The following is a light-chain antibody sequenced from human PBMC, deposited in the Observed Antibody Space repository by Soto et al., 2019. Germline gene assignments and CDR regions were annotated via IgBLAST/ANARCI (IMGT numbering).Light chain of an antibody. CDR1: QSVSNNY. Sequence: EIVLTPSPGTLSLSPGERATLSCRASQSVSNNYLAWYQQKPGQAPRLLIHGASSRATGIPDRLSGSGSGTDFTLTISSLQPDDFATYYCQHYNSYSEAFGQGTKVDIK. J-gene: IGKJ1*01. V-gene: IGKV3-20*01. CDR3: QHYNSYSEA. CDR2: GAS.